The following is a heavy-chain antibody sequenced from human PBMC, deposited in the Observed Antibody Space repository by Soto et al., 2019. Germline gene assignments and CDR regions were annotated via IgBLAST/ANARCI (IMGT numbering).Heavy chain of an antibody. CDR2: INAGNGNT. Sequence: GASVKVSCKASGYTFTSYAIHWVRQAPGQRLEWMGWINAGNGNTKYSQKFQHRVTMTTDTSTSTAYMELSSLRSEDTAVYYCARDNDFWSGYYKTDAFDIWGQGTMVTVSS. D-gene: IGHD3-3*01. CDR1: GYTFTSYA. J-gene: IGHJ3*02. V-gene: IGHV1-3*01. CDR3: ARDNDFWSGYYKTDAFDI.